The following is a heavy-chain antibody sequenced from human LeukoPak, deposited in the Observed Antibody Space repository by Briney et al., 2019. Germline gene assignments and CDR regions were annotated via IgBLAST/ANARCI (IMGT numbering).Heavy chain of an antibody. D-gene: IGHD2-21*02. V-gene: IGHV3-33*01. CDR1: GFTFSSYG. Sequence: GGSLRLSCAASGFTFSSYGMHWVRQAPGKGLEWVAVIWYDGSNKYYADSVKGRLTISRDNSKNTLYLQMNSLRAEDTAVYYCARDQGVVVTAIGFDYWGQGTLVTVSS. CDR3: ARDQGVVVTAIGFDY. J-gene: IGHJ4*02. CDR2: IWYDGSNK.